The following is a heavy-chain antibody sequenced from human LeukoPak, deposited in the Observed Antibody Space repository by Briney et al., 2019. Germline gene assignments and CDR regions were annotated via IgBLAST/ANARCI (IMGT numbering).Heavy chain of an antibody. V-gene: IGHV4-4*07. J-gene: IGHJ4*02. Sequence: SETLSLTCTVSGTPISSYYWSWIRQPAGKGLEWIGRIYTSGSTNYNASLKSRVSMSVDTSKNQFSLKLSSVTAADTPVFYCARENSGSYREFDYWGQGTLGTVSS. CDR2: IYTSGST. CDR1: GTPISSYY. D-gene: IGHD1-26*01. CDR3: ARENSGSYREFDY.